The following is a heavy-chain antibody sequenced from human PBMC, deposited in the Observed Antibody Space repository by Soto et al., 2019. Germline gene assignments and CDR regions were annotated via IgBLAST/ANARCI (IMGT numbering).Heavy chain of an antibody. CDR3: AKDTYLDYSDSSGYYPWYYYGLDV. J-gene: IGHJ6*02. D-gene: IGHD3-22*01. CDR1: GFTFSSYA. V-gene: IGHV3-23*01. CDR2: ISGSGDST. Sequence: PGVSLRLSCAASGFTFSSYAMSWVRQAPGKGLQCDSAISGSGDSTYYADSVKGRFAISRDNSKNTLYLQMNSLRAEDTAVYYCAKDTYLDYSDSSGYYPWYYYGLDVWGQGTTVTVSS.